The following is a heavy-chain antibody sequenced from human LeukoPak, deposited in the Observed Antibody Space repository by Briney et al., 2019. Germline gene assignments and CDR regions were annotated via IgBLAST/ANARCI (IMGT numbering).Heavy chain of an antibody. D-gene: IGHD3-10*01. J-gene: IGHJ4*02. CDR3: TRQWDGSGSYYNPDY. Sequence: GGSLRLSCAASGFTFSGSAMHWVRQTSGKGLEWVGRIRSKGNNYATVYAASLKGRFTISRDDSKNTAYLQMNSLKTEDTAVYYCTRQWDGSGSYYNPDYWGQGTLVTVSS. CDR2: IRSKGNNYAT. CDR1: GFTFSGSA. V-gene: IGHV3-73*01.